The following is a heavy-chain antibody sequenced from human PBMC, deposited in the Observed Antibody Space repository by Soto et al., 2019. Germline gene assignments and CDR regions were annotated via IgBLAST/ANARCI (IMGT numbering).Heavy chain of an antibody. Sequence: EVQLLESGGGLVQPGGSLRLSCAASGFTFRKYAMSWVRQAPGKGLEWVSDISGSGGYTYYGDSVKGRFTISRDNTKNTLSLQMNSLRAEDTAVYYCATPPSPVTTESVDYWGQGTLVTVSS. J-gene: IGHJ4*02. CDR2: ISGSGGYT. CDR1: GFTFRKYA. V-gene: IGHV3-23*01. CDR3: ATPPSPVTTESVDY. D-gene: IGHD4-17*01.